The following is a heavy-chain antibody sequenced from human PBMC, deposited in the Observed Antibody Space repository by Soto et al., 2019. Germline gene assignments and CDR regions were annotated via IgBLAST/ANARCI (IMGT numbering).Heavy chain of an antibody. J-gene: IGHJ1*01. V-gene: IGHV4-59*01. CDR2: IFYSGGT. Sequence: QVQLQESGPGLVKPSETLSLTCTVSGGSINSYYWSWIRQPPGKGLEWIGFIFYSGGTNYNPSLXGXVXIPXDTATKLVSLKLSSVAAADTAVDYWESRYGYSLASWGQGPLVTVPS. D-gene: IGHD4-4*01. CDR3: ESRYGYSLAS. CDR1: GGSINSYY.